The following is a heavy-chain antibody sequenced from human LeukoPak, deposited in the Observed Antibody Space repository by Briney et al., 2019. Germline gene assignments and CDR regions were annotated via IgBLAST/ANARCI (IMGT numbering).Heavy chain of an antibody. V-gene: IGHV3-53*01. Sequence: GGSLRLSCAASRFTVSSNYMSWVRQAPGKGREWVSVIYTGGSTYYADSVKGRFTISRDNSKKPLYLQMSSLRAEDTAVYYCARFSSGSFDYWGQGTLVTVSS. CDR1: RFTVSSNY. D-gene: IGHD1-26*01. J-gene: IGHJ4*02. CDR3: ARFSSGSFDY. CDR2: IYTGGST.